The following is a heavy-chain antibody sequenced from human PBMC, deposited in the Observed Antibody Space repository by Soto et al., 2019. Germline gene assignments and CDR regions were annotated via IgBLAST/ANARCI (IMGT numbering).Heavy chain of an antibody. CDR1: GGSISSSSYY. CDR3: ARHLYGDYHVYYMDV. V-gene: IGHV4-39*01. CDR2: IYYSGST. Sequence: SETLSLTCTVSGGSISSSSYYWGWIRQPPGKGLEWIGSIYYSGSTYYNPSLKSRVTISVDTSKNQFSLKLSSVTAADTAVYYCARHLYGDYHVYYMDVWGKGTTVTVSS. D-gene: IGHD4-17*01. J-gene: IGHJ6*03.